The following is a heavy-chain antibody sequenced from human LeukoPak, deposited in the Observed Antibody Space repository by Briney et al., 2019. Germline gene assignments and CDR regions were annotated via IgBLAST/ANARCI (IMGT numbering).Heavy chain of an antibody. CDR1: GYSFCDFY. J-gene: IGHJ3*02. CDR2: VNPKSGAA. V-gene: IGHV1-2*02. Sequence: ASVRVSCKPSGYSFCDFYIHWVRQAPGQGLEWMGWVNPKSGAATSTERFRGRVTLTRDTILNTVYLELTSLYSDDTAVFYCARDYGDGYNRRDAFDIWGQGTTLIVSS. CDR3: ARDYGDGYNRRDAFDI. D-gene: IGHD4-17*01.